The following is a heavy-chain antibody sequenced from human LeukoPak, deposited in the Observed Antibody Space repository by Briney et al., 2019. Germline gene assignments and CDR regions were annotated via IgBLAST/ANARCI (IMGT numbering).Heavy chain of an antibody. CDR1: GFTFSSYG. D-gene: IGHD4-17*01. J-gene: IGHJ4*02. V-gene: IGHV3-30*02. CDR3: VSTRVFYGDYYFDY. CDR2: IRYDGSNK. Sequence: PGGSLRLSCAASGFTFSSYGMHWVRQAPGKGLEWVAFIRYDGSNKYYADSVKGRLTISRDNSKNTLYLQMNSLRAEDTAVYYCVSTRVFYGDYYFDYWGLGTLVTVSS.